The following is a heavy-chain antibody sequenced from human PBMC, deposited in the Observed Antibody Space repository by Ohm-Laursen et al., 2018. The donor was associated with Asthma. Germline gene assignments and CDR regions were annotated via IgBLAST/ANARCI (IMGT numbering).Heavy chain of an antibody. V-gene: IGHV3-30*03. CDR2: ISYDGSNK. D-gene: IGHD1-26*01. J-gene: IGHJ4*02. CDR1: GFTFSSYG. CDR3: AREALTLGAPLDY. Sequence: SLRLSCAASGFTFSSYGMHWVRQAPGKGLEWVAVISYDGSNKYYADSVKGRFTISRDNSKNTLYLQMNSLRAEDTAVYYCAREALTLGAPLDYWGQGTLVTVSS.